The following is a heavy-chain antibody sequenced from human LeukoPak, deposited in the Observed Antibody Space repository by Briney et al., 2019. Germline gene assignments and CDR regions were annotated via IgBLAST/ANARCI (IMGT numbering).Heavy chain of an antibody. CDR2: ISFDGTNK. CDR1: GFTFSSYT. V-gene: IGHV3-30-3*01. D-gene: IGHD3-10*01. Sequence: GRSLRLSCAASGFTFSSYTMHWVRQAPGKGLEWVAVISFDGTNKYYADSVKGRFTISRDNAKNSLYLQMNSLRDGDTAVYYCARDYYGSGSYFDYWGQGTLVTVSS. J-gene: IGHJ4*02. CDR3: ARDYYGSGSYFDY.